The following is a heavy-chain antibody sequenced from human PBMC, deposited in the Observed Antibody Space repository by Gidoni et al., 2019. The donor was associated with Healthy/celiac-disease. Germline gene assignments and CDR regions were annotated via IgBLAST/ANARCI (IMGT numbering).Heavy chain of an antibody. D-gene: IGHD1-26*01. CDR1: GFTFSSYA. CDR3: ARDQLGGPYYFDY. J-gene: IGHJ4*02. V-gene: IGHV3-30-3*01. CDR2: ISYDGSNK. Sequence: QVQLVESGGGVVQPGRSLRLPCAASGFTFSSYAMHWVRQAPGKGLEWVAVISYDGSNKYYADSVKGRFTISRDNSKNTLYLQMNSLRAEDTAVYYCARDQLGGPYYFDYWGQGTLVTVSS.